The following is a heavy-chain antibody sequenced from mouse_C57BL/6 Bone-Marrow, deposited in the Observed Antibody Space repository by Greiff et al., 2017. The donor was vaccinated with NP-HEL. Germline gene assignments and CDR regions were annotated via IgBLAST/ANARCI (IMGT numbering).Heavy chain of an antibody. D-gene: IGHD2-3*01. J-gene: IGHJ2*01. CDR1: GYSITSGYY. Sequence: VQLQQSGPGLVKPSQSLSLTCSVTGYSITSGYYWNWIRQFPGNKLEWMGYICYDGSNNYNPSLKNRIFITRDTSKNQFFLKLNSVTTEDTATYYCASRDGYLYYFDYWGQGTTLTVSS. V-gene: IGHV3-6*01. CDR3: ASRDGYLYYFDY. CDR2: ICYDGSN.